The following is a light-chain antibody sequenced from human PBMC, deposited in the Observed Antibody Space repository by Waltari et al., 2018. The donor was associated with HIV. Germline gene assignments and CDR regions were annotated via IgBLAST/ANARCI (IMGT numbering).Light chain of an antibody. CDR1: KLGDKY. V-gene: IGLV3-1*01. Sequence: SYDLTQPPSVSVSPGQTARITCSGDKLGDKYACWYQQKPGQSPVLVIFQDSKRPSGIPGRFAGSNSGNTATLTISGTQAMDEADYYCQAWDSSTVVVGGGTKLTVL. CDR3: QAWDSSTVV. J-gene: IGLJ2*01. CDR2: QDS.